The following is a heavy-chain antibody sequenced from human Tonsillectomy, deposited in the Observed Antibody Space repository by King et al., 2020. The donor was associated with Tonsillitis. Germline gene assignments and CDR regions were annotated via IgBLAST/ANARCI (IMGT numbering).Heavy chain of an antibody. V-gene: IGHV3-30-3*01. Sequence: VQLVESGGGVVQPGRSLRLSCAASVFTFSSYGMEWVRQAPGKGLEWVAVISYDGSNEFYADSVEGRFTISRDNSKKMLYLEMNSLRPEDTAVYYCASRPSFGWDLGFWGQGTLATVPS. CDR2: ISYDGSNE. D-gene: IGHD1-26*01. CDR1: VFTFSSYG. CDR3: ASRPSFGWDLGF. J-gene: IGHJ4*02.